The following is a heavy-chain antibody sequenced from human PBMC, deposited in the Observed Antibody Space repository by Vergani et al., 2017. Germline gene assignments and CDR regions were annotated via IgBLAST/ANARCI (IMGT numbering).Heavy chain of an antibody. D-gene: IGHD3-3*01. V-gene: IGHV3-20*04. CDR2: INWNGGST. J-gene: IGHJ4*02. Sequence: EVQLLESGGSLKQPGGSVRLSCAASGFTFDDYGMSWVRQAPGKGLEWVPGINWNGGSTGYADSVKGRFTISRDNAKNSLYLQMNSLRAEDTALYYCARERNAYYDCWSGYYTQYYFDYWGQGTLVTVSS. CDR3: ARERNAYYDCWSGYYTQYYFDY. CDR1: GFTFDDYG.